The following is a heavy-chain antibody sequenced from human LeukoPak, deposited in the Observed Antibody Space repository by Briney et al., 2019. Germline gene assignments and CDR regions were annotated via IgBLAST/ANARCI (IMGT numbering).Heavy chain of an antibody. CDR3: ARLEGIAAAGY. D-gene: IGHD6-13*01. Sequence: PSETLSLTCTVSGGSISSSSYSWGWIRQPPGKGLEWIGSIYYSGSTYYNPSLKSRVTISVDTSKNQFSLKLSSVTAADTAVYYCARLEGIAAAGYWGQGTLVTVSS. CDR1: GGSISSSSYS. CDR2: IYYSGST. V-gene: IGHV4-39*01. J-gene: IGHJ4*02.